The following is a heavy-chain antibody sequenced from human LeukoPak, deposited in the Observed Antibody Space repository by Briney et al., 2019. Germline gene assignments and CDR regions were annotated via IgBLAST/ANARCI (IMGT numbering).Heavy chain of an antibody. CDR3: AKGAGNFDWSYHDY. D-gene: IGHD3-9*01. J-gene: IGHJ4*02. V-gene: IGHV3-53*01. CDR1: GFTVSSNY. Sequence: GGSLRLSCAASGFTVSSNYMSWVRQAPGKGLEWVSVIYSGGSTYYADSVKGRFTISRDNSKNTLYLQLNSLRAEDTAVYYCAKGAGNFDWSYHDYWGQGTLVTVSS. CDR2: IYSGGST.